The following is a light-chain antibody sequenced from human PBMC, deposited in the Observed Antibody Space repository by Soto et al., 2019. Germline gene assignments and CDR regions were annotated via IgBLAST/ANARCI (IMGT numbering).Light chain of an antibody. CDR3: NSYTSSSTDV. CDR1: SSDVGGFNY. CDR2: DVT. V-gene: IGLV2-14*03. J-gene: IGLJ1*01. Sequence: QSVLTQPASVSGSPGQSITISCTGTSSDVGGFNYVSWYQQHPGKAPKLMIYDVTNRPSGFSYRFSGSKSGNTASLTISGLQAEDEADYYCNSYTSSSTDVFGTGTKLTVL.